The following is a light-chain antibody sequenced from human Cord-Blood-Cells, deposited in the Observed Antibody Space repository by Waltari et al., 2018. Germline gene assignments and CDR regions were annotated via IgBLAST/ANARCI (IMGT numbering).Light chain of an antibody. CDR2: DVS. CDR1: SIDVGGYNY. V-gene: IGLV2-11*01. J-gene: IGLJ3*02. Sequence: QSALTQPRSVSGSPGPSVTISCPGTSIDVGGYNYVSWYQQHPGKAPKLMIYDVSKRPSGVPDRFSGSKSGNTASLTISGLQAEDEADYYCCSYAGSYTWVFGGGTKLTVL. CDR3: CSYAGSYTWV.